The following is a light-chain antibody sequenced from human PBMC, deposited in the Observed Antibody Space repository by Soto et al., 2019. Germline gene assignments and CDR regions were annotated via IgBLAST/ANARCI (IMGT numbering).Light chain of an antibody. Sequence: IQVTQSPSPLSASVGDSVTITCRASQTIDSWVAWYQQRPGKAPKLLVYDATSLESGVSSMFGGSGYGTDFTLSINNLQPDDFATYYCQQYNRLITFGQGTRLEIK. CDR2: DAT. V-gene: IGKV1-5*01. CDR3: QQYNRLIT. J-gene: IGKJ5*01. CDR1: QTIDSW.